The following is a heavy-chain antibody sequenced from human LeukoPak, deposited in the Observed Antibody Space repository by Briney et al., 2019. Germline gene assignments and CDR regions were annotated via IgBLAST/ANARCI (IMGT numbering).Heavy chain of an antibody. J-gene: IGHJ4*02. CDR3: ARLGYYGN. CDR2: IHSGESP. Sequence: SETLSLTCTVSGYSISSGYFWGWIRQPPGKGLEWIGIIHSGESPYYSPSLKSRVTISVDTSKNQFSLKLSSVTAADTAVYYCARLGYYGNWGQGTLVTVSS. CDR1: GYSISSGYF. V-gene: IGHV4-38-2*02. D-gene: IGHD3-10*01.